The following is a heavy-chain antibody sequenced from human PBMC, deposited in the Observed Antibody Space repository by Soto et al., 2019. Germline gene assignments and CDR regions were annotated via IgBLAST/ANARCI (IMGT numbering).Heavy chain of an antibody. CDR3: ARDRTTTVTRFDY. CDR1: GYTFTSYA. D-gene: IGHD4-17*01. V-gene: IGHV1-3*01. Sequence: ASVKVSCKASGYTFTSYAMHWVRQAPGQRLEWMGWINAGNGNTKYSQKFQGRVTITRDTSASTAYMELSSLRSEDTAVYYCARDRTTTVTRFDYWGQGTLVTVSS. CDR2: INAGNGNT. J-gene: IGHJ4*02.